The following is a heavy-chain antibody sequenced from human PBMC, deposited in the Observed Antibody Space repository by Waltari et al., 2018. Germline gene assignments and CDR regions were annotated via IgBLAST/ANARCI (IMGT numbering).Heavy chain of an antibody. Sequence: QVQLVEFGGGVVQPGRSLRISCAASGFTFSSYGMHWVSQVPGKGMEWVAVIWYDGSNKYYAGSVKGRFTISRDNSKNTLYLQMNSLRAEDTAVYYCARDMFGDYAGVDYWGQGTLVTVSS. CDR3: ARDMFGDYAGVDY. J-gene: IGHJ4*02. V-gene: IGHV3-33*01. CDR2: IWYDGSNK. D-gene: IGHD4-17*01. CDR1: GFTFSSYG.